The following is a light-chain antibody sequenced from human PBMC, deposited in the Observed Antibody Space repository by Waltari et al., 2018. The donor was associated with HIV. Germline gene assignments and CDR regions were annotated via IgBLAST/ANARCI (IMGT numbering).Light chain of an antibody. CDR2: DVS. V-gene: IGLV2-11*01. J-gene: IGLJ2*01. Sequence: QSALTQPRSMSGSPGQSVTISCTGTNNDVGFSDYVSWFQQHPGKVPKLIISDVSKRPPGVPVRFSGSKSDNPASLTISGLQPEDEAHYYCCAYAGSYSVVFGGGTKLTVL. CDR1: NNDVGFSDY. CDR3: CAYAGSYSVV.